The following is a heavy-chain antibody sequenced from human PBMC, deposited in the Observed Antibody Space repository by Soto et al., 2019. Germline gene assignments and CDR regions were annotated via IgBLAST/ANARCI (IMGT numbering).Heavy chain of an antibody. CDR3: AKAQWLLGGDYFDS. Sequence: GGSLRLSCAASGFPFSVYAMAWVRQAPGKGLEWVSTIADTIGTTYYADSVKGRFTLSRDISRNTLFLQMNSLRVEDTAVYYCAKAQWLLGGDYFDSWGQGTLVTVSS. D-gene: IGHD3-22*01. CDR1: GFPFSVYA. V-gene: IGHV3-23*01. CDR2: IADTIGTT. J-gene: IGHJ4*02.